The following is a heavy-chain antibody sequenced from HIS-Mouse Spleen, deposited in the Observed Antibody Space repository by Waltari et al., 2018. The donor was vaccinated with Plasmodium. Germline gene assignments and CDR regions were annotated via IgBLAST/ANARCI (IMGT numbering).Heavy chain of an antibody. Sequence: EVQLVESGGGLVQPGGSLRLSCAASGFTFSSYDMHWVRQATGKGLEWVSAIGTAGDTYYPGSVKGRFTISRENAKNSLNLQMNSLRAGDTAVYYCARGRWNHAFDIWGQGTMVTVSS. V-gene: IGHV3-13*01. J-gene: IGHJ3*02. CDR1: GFTFSSYD. CDR3: ARGRWNHAFDI. D-gene: IGHD1-1*01. CDR2: IGTAGDT.